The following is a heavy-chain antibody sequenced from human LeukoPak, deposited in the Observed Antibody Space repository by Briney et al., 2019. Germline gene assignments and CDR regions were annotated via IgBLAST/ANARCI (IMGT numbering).Heavy chain of an antibody. J-gene: IGHJ4*02. CDR2: IYYSGST. CDR1: GGSISSYY. Sequence: SETLSLTCTVSGGSISSYYWGWIRQPPGKGLEWIGSIYYSGSTYYNPSLKSRVTISVDTSKNQFSLKLSSVTAADTAVYYCAELGGPYYYDSSAGNWGQGTLVTVSS. CDR3: AELGGPYYYDSSAGN. D-gene: IGHD3-22*01. V-gene: IGHV4-39*07.